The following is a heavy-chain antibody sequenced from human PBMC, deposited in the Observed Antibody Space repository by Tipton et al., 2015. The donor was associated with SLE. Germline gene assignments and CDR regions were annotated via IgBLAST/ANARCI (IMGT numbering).Heavy chain of an antibody. Sequence: SLRLSCVASGFTFRSHWMSWVRPLPGKGLGWMGNIKEDGSEKYYVDSVRGRFIISRDNAENSVFLQMSSLRAEDTGVYYCARDQKGYFGLDVWGQGTAVTVSS. V-gene: IGHV3-7*01. CDR1: GFTFRSHW. CDR3: ARDQKGYFGLDV. CDR2: IKEDGSEK. J-gene: IGHJ6*02.